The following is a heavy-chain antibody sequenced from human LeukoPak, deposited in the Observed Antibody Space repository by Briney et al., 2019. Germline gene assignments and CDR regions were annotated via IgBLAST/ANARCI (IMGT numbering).Heavy chain of an antibody. CDR1: GYTFTSYG. CDR2: ISAYNGNT. V-gene: IGHV1-18*01. D-gene: IGHD3-10*01. CDR3: ARYYYGSGSYYYYYYYYMDV. Sequence: GASVKVSCKASGYTFTSYGISWVRQAPGQGLEWMGWISAYNGNTNYAQKLQGRVTMTTDTSTSTAYMELRSLRSDDTAVYYCARYYYGSGSYYYYYYYYMDVWGKGTTVTVSS. J-gene: IGHJ6*03.